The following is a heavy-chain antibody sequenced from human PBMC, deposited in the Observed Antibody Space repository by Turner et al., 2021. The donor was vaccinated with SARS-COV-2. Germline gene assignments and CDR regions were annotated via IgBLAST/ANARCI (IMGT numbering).Heavy chain of an antibody. Sequence: QVQLVESGGGVVQPGRSLRLSCAASGFTFSSYGMHWVRQTPGKGLGWVAVIWYDGSNKYYADSVKGRFTISRDNSKNTLYLQMNGLRAEDTALYYCATHIGNFPRGYFDSWGQGTLVTVSS. CDR2: IWYDGSNK. CDR3: ATHIGNFPRGYFDS. D-gene: IGHD2-21*01. CDR1: GFTFSSYG. V-gene: IGHV3-33*01. J-gene: IGHJ4*02.